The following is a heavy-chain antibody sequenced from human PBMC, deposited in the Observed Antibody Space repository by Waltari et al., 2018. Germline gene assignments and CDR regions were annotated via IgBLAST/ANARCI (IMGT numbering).Heavy chain of an antibody. CDR2: VYYGGST. Sequence: QVQLQESGPGLVKPSETLSLTCTVSSGSIRGYYWTWIRPPPNKELEWIGYVYYGGSTNYNPSLKSRVTMSTDTTKNQFSRKLNSVTAADTARYYCARGRYSNYYFDYWGQGILVTVSS. CDR1: SGSIRGYY. J-gene: IGHJ4*02. D-gene: IGHD4-4*01. CDR3: ARGRYSNYYFDY. V-gene: IGHV4-59*01.